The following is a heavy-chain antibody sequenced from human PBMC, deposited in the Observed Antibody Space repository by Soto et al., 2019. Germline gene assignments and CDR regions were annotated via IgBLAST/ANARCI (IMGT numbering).Heavy chain of an antibody. J-gene: IGHJ6*02. Sequence: GASVKVSCKASGYTFTSYDINWVRQATGQGLEWMGWMNPNSGNTGYAQKFQGGVTMTRNTSISTAYMELSSLRSEDTAVYYCARRFGGTPVRSYYGMDVWGQGTTVTVSS. CDR1: GYTFTSYD. CDR2: MNPNSGNT. V-gene: IGHV1-8*01. D-gene: IGHD1-26*01. CDR3: ARRFGGTPVRSYYGMDV.